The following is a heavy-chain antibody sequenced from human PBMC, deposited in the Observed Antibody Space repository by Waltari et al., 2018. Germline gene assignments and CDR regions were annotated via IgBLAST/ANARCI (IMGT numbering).Heavy chain of an antibody. CDR2: IHYGGST. D-gene: IGHD1-26*01. J-gene: IGHJ4*02. Sequence: QVQLQESGPGLVKPSQTLSLICTVSGGSISSRAYYWHWIRQHPGKGLEWIGYIHYGGSTYYNPSLRSRVNVSVDTSKNNFSLNLTSVTAADTAVYYCGRSYYGSYFLDYWGQGTVVTVSS. CDR1: GGSISSRAYY. CDR3: GRSYYGSYFLDY. V-gene: IGHV4-31*03.